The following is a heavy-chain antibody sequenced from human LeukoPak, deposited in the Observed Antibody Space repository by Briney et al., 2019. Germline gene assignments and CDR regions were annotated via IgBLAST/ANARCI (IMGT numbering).Heavy chain of an antibody. CDR3: AKASWVSSTDAVR. V-gene: IGHV3-33*06. CDR1: GFTFSSYG. CDR2: IWYDGSNK. Sequence: GGSLRLSCAASGFTFSSYGMHWVRQAPGKGLEWVAVIWYDGSNKYYADSVKGRFTISRDNSKNTLYLQMNSLRVEDTAIYYCAKASWVSSTDAVRWGQGTLVTVSS. J-gene: IGHJ4*02. D-gene: IGHD3-16*01.